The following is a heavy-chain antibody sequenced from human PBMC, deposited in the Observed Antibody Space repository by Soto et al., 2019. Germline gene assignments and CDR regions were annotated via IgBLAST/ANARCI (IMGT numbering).Heavy chain of an antibody. CDR3: AGYCSSSICPEDHYFGLEV. CDR2: ISDGGST. Sequence: ENPSATINVSGGCIDTYYWRCLRHAPLKVLEWIGYISDGGSTNYNPSLPSRVNISVDTSKRQVSLKLTSVSSADTAIYFCAGYCSSSICPEDHYFGLEVWGQGVTLPVYS. CDR1: GGCIDTYY. D-gene: IGHD2-2*01. V-gene: IGHV4-59*01. J-gene: IGHJ6*02.